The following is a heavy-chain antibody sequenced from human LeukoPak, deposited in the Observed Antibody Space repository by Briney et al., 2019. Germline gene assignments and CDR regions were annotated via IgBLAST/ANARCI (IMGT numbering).Heavy chain of an antibody. CDR1: GGSISSSSYY. D-gene: IGHD3-9*01. CDR3: ARGSLRYVDY. V-gene: IGHV4-39*07. J-gene: IGHJ4*02. CDR2: IYYSGST. Sequence: SETLSLTCTVSGGSISSSSYYWGWIRQPPGKGLEWIGSIYYSGSTYYNPSLKSRVTISVDTSKNQFSLKLSSVTAADTAVYYCARGSLRYVDYWGQGTLVTVSS.